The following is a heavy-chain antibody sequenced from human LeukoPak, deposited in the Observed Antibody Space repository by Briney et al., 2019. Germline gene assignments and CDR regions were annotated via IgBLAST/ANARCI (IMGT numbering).Heavy chain of an antibody. CDR1: GGSFSGYY. CDR2: INHSGST. V-gene: IGHV4-34*01. D-gene: IGHD2-2*02. CDR3: ARDQIVVVPAAINTLYYYGMDV. J-gene: IGHJ6*02. Sequence: ASETLSLTCAVYGGSFSGYYWSWIRQPPGKGLEWIGEINHSGSTNYNPSLKSRVTISVDTSKNQFSLKPSSVTAADTAVYYCARDQIVVVPAAINTLYYYGMDVWGQGTTVTVSS.